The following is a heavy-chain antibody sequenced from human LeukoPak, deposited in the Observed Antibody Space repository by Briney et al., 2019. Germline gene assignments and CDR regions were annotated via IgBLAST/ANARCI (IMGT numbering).Heavy chain of an antibody. CDR2: VSGSGGST. V-gene: IGHV3-23*01. CDR1: GFTFSSYG. Sequence: QPGGSLRLSCAASGFTFSSYGMSWVRQAPGKGLEWVSAVSGSGGSTYYADSVKGRFTISRDNSKNTLYLQMNSLRAEDTAVYYCAKADSSGSYYSYYYMDVWGKGTTVTISS. CDR3: AKADSSGSYYSYYYMDV. J-gene: IGHJ6*03. D-gene: IGHD3-10*01.